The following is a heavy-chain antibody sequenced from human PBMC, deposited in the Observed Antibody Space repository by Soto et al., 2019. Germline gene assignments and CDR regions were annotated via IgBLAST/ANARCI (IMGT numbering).Heavy chain of an antibody. J-gene: IGHJ6*02. CDR2: IDPSDSYT. Sequence: GESLKISFKGSGYSFTSYLINWVRQMPGKGLEWMGRIDPSDSYTNYSPSLQGHVTISADKSINTAYLQWSSLKASDTAMYYCARYKRGYDMGYGMDVGGQGTKV. CDR3: ARYKRGYDMGYGMDV. V-gene: IGHV5-10-1*01. CDR1: GYSFTSYL. D-gene: IGHD5-12*01.